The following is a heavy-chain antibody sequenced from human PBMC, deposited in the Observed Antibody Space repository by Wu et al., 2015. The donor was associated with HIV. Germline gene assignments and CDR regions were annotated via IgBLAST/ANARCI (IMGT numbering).Heavy chain of an antibody. J-gene: IGHJ2*01. V-gene: IGHV1-69*01. D-gene: IGHD2-15*01. CDR2: VIPIFGTT. Sequence: QIQLVQSGAEMKKPGSSVTVSCKASGGSLRSYGIGWVRQAPGQGLEWMGGVIPIFGTTFYAPSFQDRLSITADESTSTAYMELTSLRYDDTAVYFCAREAGGKGYCSGGTCDWYFDVWGRGALVTVSS. CDR3: AREAGGKGYCSGGTCDWYFDV. CDR1: GGSLRSYG.